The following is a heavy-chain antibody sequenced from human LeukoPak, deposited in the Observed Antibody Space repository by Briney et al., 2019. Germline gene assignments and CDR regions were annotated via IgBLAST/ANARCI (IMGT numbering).Heavy chain of an antibody. V-gene: IGHV3-7*01. CDR2: IKQDGSEK. J-gene: IGHJ6*02. CDR1: GFTFSSYW. Sequence: GGSLRLSCAASGFTFSSYWMSWVRQAPGKGLEWVANIKQDGSEKYYVDSVKGRFTISRDNAKNSLYLQMNSLRAEDTAVYYCARDKGPFLNLYYYYGMDVWGQGTTVTVSS. CDR3: ARDKGPFLNLYYYYGMDV.